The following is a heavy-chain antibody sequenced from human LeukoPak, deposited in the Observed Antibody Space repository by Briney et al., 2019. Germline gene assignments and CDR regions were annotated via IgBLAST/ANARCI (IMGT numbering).Heavy chain of an antibody. CDR3: ARQTGSGLFILP. CDR2: IYHSGST. CDR1: GYSISSGYY. V-gene: IGHV4-38-2*02. J-gene: IGHJ4*02. D-gene: IGHD3/OR15-3a*01. Sequence: SETLSLTCTVSGYSISSGYYWGWIRQPPGKGLEWIGSIYHSGSTYYNPYLKSRVTISVDTSKNRFSLKLRSVTAADTAVYYCARQTGSGLFILPGGQGTLVTVSS.